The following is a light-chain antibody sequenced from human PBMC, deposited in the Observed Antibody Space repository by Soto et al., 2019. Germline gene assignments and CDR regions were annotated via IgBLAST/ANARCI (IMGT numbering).Light chain of an antibody. CDR1: QNVGND. CDR3: QQRSNWPPP. V-gene: IGKV3-11*01. Sequence: EIVLTQSPATLSLSPGERATLPCRASQNVGNDLVWYHQKSGQAPRLLIYYASNRATGIPARFSGSRSGTDFTLIIMSLEPEDFAAYYWQQRSNWPPPFGGGTKVEI. CDR2: YAS. J-gene: IGKJ4*01.